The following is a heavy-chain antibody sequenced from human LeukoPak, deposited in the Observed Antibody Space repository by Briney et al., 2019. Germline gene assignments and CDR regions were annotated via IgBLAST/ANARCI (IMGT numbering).Heavy chain of an antibody. CDR3: ARDNSVGDVAWWFDP. CDR2: FDPEDGET. CDR1: GYTLTELS. J-gene: IGHJ5*02. V-gene: IGHV1-24*01. D-gene: IGHD1-26*01. Sequence: GASVKVSCKVSGYTLTELSMHWVRQAPGKGLEWIGGFDPEDGETIYAQKFQGRVTMTRDMSTTTDYMELSSLRSEDTAVYYCARDNSVGDVAWWFDPWGQGTLVTVSS.